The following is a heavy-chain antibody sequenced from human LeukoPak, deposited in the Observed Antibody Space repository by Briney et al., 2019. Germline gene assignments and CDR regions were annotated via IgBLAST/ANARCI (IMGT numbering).Heavy chain of an antibody. J-gene: IGHJ4*02. CDR1: GFAFGTYV. CDR2: ISYDGSDK. D-gene: IGHD2-2*01. V-gene: IGHV3-30*03. CDR3: ARPPCSSTTCASRFDY. Sequence: PGRSLRLSCAASGFAFGTYVMHWVRQAPGKGLEWTAVISYDGSDKYYADSVKGRFTISRDNSKNTLYLQMNSLRAEDTALYYCARPPCSSTTCASRFDYWGQGALVIVSS.